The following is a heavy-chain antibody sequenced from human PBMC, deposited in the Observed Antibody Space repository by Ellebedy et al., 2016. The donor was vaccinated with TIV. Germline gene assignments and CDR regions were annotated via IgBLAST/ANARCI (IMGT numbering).Heavy chain of an antibody. CDR1: GFTFSTYW. J-gene: IGHJ4*02. V-gene: IGHV3-23*01. CDR2: ISGSGGGT. CDR3: ARLRYFGSGSYSDY. Sequence: PGGSLRLSCAASGFTFSTYWMGWVRQAPGRGLEWVSTISGSGGGTYYTDSVKGRFTISRDNSKNTLYLQMNSLRAGDTAIYYCARLRYFGSGSYSDYWGQGTLVTVSS. D-gene: IGHD3-10*01.